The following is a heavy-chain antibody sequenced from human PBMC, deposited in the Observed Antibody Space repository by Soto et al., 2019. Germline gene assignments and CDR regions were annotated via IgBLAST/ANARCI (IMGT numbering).Heavy chain of an antibody. Sequence: SVKVSCKASGGTFSSYAISWVRQAPGQGLEWMGGIIPIFGTANYAQKFQGRVTITADESTSTAYMELSSLRSEDTAVYYCARDQGYSGSYGRTYYYYGMDVWGQGTTVTVSS. CDR3: ARDQGYSGSYGRTYYYYGMDV. J-gene: IGHJ6*02. CDR1: GGTFSSYA. V-gene: IGHV1-69*13. D-gene: IGHD1-26*01. CDR2: IIPIFGTA.